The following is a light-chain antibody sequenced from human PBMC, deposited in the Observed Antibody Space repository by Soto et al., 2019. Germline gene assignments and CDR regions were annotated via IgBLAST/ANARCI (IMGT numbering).Light chain of an antibody. CDR3: QQYNIWPWT. V-gene: IGKV3-15*01. J-gene: IGKJ1*01. CDR1: QSVSSN. CDR2: GAS. Sequence: EIVMTQSPAILSVSPGERATLSCRASQSVSSNLAWYQQKPGQAPRLLIYGASTRATGIPARFIGSGSGTEFTLTISSLQSEDFAVYSCQQYNIWPWTFGQGTKVEIK.